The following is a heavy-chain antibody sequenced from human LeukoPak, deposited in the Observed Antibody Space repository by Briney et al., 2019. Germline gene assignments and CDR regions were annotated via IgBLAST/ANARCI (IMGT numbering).Heavy chain of an antibody. CDR3: ARDFYGDDGHHPFDY. CDR1: GGSISTYC. Sequence: SETLSLTCGVSGGSISTYCWNWLRQPAGKELEWIGRIFASGSTNYNPSLKSRVTISMDKAKSHFSLILKSVTAADTAFYYCARDFYGDDGHHPFDYWGQGILVTVSS. J-gene: IGHJ4*02. CDR2: IFASGST. V-gene: IGHV4-4*07. D-gene: IGHD2/OR15-2a*01.